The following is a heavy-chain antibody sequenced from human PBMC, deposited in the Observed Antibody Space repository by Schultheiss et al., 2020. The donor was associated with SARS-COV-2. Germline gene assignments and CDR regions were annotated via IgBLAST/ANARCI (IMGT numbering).Heavy chain of an antibody. V-gene: IGHV1-8*01. CDR2: MNPNSGNT. CDR3: ARGLRYGGNPMSDY. J-gene: IGHJ4*02. D-gene: IGHD4-23*01. CDR1: GYTFTSYD. Sequence: GGSLRLSCKASGYTFTSYDINWVRQATGQGLEWMGWMNPNSGNTGYAQKFQGRVTMTRNTSISTPYMELSSLRSEDTAVYYCARGLRYGGNPMSDYWGQGTLVTVSS.